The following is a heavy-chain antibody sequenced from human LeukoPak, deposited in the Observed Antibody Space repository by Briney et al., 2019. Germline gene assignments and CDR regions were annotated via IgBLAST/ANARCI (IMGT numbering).Heavy chain of an antibody. J-gene: IGHJ4*02. CDR3: TREGYSSGWYRF. Sequence: GGSLRLSCTASGFTFGDYAMSWVRQAPGKGLEWVGFIRSKAYGGTTEYAASVKGRFTIPRDDSKSIAYLQMNSLKTEDTAVYYCTREGYSSGWYRFWGQGTLVTVSS. D-gene: IGHD6-19*01. V-gene: IGHV3-49*04. CDR2: IRSKAYGGTT. CDR1: GFTFGDYA.